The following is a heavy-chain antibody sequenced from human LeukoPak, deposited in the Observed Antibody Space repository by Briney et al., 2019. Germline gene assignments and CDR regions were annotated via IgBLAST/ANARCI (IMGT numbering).Heavy chain of an antibody. CDR1: GGAIGNFF. D-gene: IGHD1-26*01. J-gene: IGHJ4*02. CDR3: ARDWELGH. V-gene: IGHV4-59*01. CDR2: IYENGRT. Sequence: SETLSLTCTVSGGAIGNFFWSWIRQSPGEGLEWIGFIYENGRTSYNPSLKSRVTISVDMSKNQFSLRLTSMTAADTAVYYCARDWELGHWGRGILVTITS.